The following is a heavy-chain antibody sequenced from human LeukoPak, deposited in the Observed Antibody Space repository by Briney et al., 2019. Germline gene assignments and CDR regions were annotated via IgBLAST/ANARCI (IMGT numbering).Heavy chain of an antibody. CDR2: IYPGDSDT. CDR1: GYSFTSYW. J-gene: IGHJ5*02. D-gene: IGHD3-3*01. CDR3: ARQEATIFGVVNGWFDP. V-gene: IGHV5-51*01. Sequence: GESLKISCKGSGYSFTSYWIGWVRQMPGKGLEWMGIIYPGDSDTRYSPSFQGQVTISADKSISTAYLQWSSLKASDTAMYYCARQEATIFGVVNGWFDPWGQGTLVTVSS.